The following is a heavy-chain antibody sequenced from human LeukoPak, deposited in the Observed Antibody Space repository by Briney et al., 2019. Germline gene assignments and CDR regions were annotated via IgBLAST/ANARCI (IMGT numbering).Heavy chain of an antibody. Sequence: ASVKVSCKASGYTFTSYGISWVRQAPGQGLEWMGWMNPNSGNTAYAQKFQGRVTITRNTSISTAYMELSSLRSEDTAVYYCGRGVLLRYGGGYYMDVWGKGTTVTVSS. CDR1: GYTFTSYG. CDR3: GRGVLLRYGGGYYMDV. V-gene: IGHV1-8*03. D-gene: IGHD3-9*01. CDR2: MNPNSGNT. J-gene: IGHJ6*03.